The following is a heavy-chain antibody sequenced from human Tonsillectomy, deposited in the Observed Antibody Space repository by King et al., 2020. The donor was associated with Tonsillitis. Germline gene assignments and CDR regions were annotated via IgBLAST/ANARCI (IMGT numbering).Heavy chain of an antibody. CDR3: TRDRSFNGPSGSGSYYDPYYFDN. J-gene: IGHJ4*02. Sequence: EVQLVESGGGLVQPGRSLRLSCKASGFTFGDYSLSWVRQAPGKGLEWVGFIRSKTYGGTTEYAASVKGRFTISRDDSKSIAYLQMNSLKTEDTAVYYCTRDRSFNGPSGSGSYYDPYYFDNWGQGTLVTVSS. CDR1: GFTFGDYS. V-gene: IGHV3-49*04. D-gene: IGHD3-10*01. CDR2: IRSKTYGGTT.